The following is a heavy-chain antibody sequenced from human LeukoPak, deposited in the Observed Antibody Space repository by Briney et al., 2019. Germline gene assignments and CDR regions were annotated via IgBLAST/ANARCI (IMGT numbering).Heavy chain of an antibody. V-gene: IGHV1-69*01. CDR1: GGTFSSYA. Sequence: GASVKVSCKASGGTFSSYAISWVRQAPGQGLEWMGGIIHIFGTANYAQKFQGRVTITADESTSTAYMELSSLRSEDTAVYYCARSMGYCSSTSCPFDYWGQGTLVTVSS. J-gene: IGHJ4*02. D-gene: IGHD2-2*01. CDR2: IIHIFGTA. CDR3: ARSMGYCSSTSCPFDY.